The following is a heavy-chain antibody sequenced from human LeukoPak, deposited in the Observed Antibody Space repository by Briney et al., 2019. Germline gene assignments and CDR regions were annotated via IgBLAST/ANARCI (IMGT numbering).Heavy chain of an antibody. CDR1: GFTFTTYW. Sequence: QSGGSLRLSCAASGFTFTTYWMSWVRQAPGKVLEWVANINQDGSEKYYVDSVKGRFTISRDNAKNSLYLQMNSLRAEDTAVYFCVRAIGSNTLWGQGTLVTVSS. CDR2: INQDGSEK. D-gene: IGHD4-23*01. CDR3: VRAIGSNTL. J-gene: IGHJ4*02. V-gene: IGHV3-7*01.